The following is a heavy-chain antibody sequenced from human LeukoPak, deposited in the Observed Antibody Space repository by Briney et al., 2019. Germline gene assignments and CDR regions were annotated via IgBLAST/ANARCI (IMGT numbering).Heavy chain of an antibody. J-gene: IGHJ4*02. Sequence: AGGSLRLSCAASGFTFSTYWMTWVRQAPGKGLEWVADIKEDGSEMSYVDSVKGRFTIPRDNAKNSLSLEMSSLRAEDTAVYYCARQRYSDYWGQGTLVTVSS. CDR1: GFTFSTYW. V-gene: IGHV3-7*01. CDR2: IKEDGSEM. D-gene: IGHD2-15*01. CDR3: ARQRYSDY.